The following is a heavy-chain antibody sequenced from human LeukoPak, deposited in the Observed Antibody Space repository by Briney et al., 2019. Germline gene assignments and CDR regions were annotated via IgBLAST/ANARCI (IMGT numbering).Heavy chain of an antibody. J-gene: IGHJ5*02. Sequence: PSQTLSLTCTVSGGSISSGDYYWSWIRQPPGKGLEWIGYIYYSGSTYYNPSLKSRVTISIDTSKNQISLNLASVTAADTAVYFCARNDRMGGYAPHWFDPWGQGTLVTVSS. CDR2: IYYSGST. V-gene: IGHV4-30-4*01. CDR3: ARNDRMGGYAPHWFDP. CDR1: GGSISSGDYY. D-gene: IGHD5-12*01.